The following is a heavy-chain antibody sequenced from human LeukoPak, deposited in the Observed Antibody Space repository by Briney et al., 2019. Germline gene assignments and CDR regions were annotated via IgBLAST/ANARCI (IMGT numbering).Heavy chain of an antibody. Sequence: ASVKVSCKASGYTFTNNFMHWVRQAPGQGLEWIGIINPSGDNTWYAQKFQGRVTMTSDTSISTAYMELSRLRSDDTAVYYCTRDAGGGDCYSCPNWFDPWGQGTLVTVSS. CDR1: GYTFTNNF. D-gene: IGHD2-21*02. V-gene: IGHV1-46*01. J-gene: IGHJ5*02. CDR2: INPSGDNT. CDR3: TRDAGGGDCYSCPNWFDP.